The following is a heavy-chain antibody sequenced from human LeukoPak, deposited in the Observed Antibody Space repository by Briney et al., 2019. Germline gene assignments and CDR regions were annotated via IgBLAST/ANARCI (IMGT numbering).Heavy chain of an antibody. J-gene: IGHJ6*02. Sequence: GGSLGLSCAASGFPFSSYWMHWVRQVPGKGLLWVSRINSDGSATIYADSERGRFTISRDNAKNTLYLQMSGLRVEDTAVYHCASDSPYYGMDVWGQGTTVTVSS. V-gene: IGHV3-74*01. CDR2: INSDGSAT. CDR3: ASDSPYYGMDV. CDR1: GFPFSSYW.